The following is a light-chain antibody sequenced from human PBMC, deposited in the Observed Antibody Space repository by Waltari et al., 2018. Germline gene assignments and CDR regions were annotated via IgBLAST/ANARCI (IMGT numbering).Light chain of an antibody. CDR2: DAS. CDR1: QSITNNF. J-gene: IGKJ1*01. CDR3: QQHGSLPQT. V-gene: IGKV3-20*01. Sequence: EIVLTQSPGTLSLSPGEGATLSCRASQSITNNFLAWYQQRPGQAPRLLVYDASSRATGIPDRFSGSGSGTDFTLTIRRLEPEDFALYFCQQHGSLPQTFGQGTKVEIK.